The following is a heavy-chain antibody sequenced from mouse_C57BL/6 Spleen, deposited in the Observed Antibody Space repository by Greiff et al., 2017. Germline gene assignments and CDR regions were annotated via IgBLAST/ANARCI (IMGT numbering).Heavy chain of an antibody. J-gene: IGHJ4*01. Sequence: QVQLKRSGAELARPGASVKLSCKASGYTFTSYGISWVKQRTGQGLEWIGEIYPRSGNTYYNEKFKGKATLTADKSSSTAYMELRSLTSEDSAVYFCARWGYYYGSSYGAMDYWGQGTSVTVSS. D-gene: IGHD1-1*01. V-gene: IGHV1-81*01. CDR3: ARWGYYYGSSYGAMDY. CDR1: GYTFTSYG. CDR2: IYPRSGNT.